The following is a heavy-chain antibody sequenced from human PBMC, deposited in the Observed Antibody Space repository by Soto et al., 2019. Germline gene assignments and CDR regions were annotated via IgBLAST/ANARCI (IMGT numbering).Heavy chain of an antibody. CDR3: ARDSQIWFDP. J-gene: IGHJ5*02. V-gene: IGHV4-59*12. Sequence: ETLSLTCTVSGGSISSYYWSWIRQPPGKGLEWIGCIYWSVSANYNPSLKSRVTMSVDTSKNQFSLKMTSVTAADTAVYYCARDSQIWFDPWGHGILVTVSS. CDR2: IYWSVSA. CDR1: GGSISSYY.